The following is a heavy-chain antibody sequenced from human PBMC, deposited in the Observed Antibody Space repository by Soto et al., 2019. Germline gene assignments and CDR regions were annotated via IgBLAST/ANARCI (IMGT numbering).Heavy chain of an antibody. CDR1: GGSGRSDGYY. Sequence: SETLSLTCTVSGGSGRSDGYYWSWIRQPPGKGLEWIGFISNSGNTKFNPSLKSRVTISLDTSKNQFSVRLNSVTASDTAVYYCAPLSVSLSGPYGIHVWGQGTTVTVSS. D-gene: IGHD2-15*01. V-gene: IGHV4-61*08. J-gene: IGHJ6*02. CDR3: APLSVSLSGPYGIHV. CDR2: ISNSGNT.